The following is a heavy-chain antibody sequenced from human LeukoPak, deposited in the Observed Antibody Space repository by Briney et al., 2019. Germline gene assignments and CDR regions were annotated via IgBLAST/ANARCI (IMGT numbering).Heavy chain of an antibody. CDR2: LYSGGTT. J-gene: IGHJ4*02. CDR3: AREVLDTAMALGY. CDR1: VFTDRRNY. D-gene: IGHD5-18*01. V-gene: IGHV3-66*01. Sequence: GGTLRLSRAASVFTDRRNYMSCVPEAPGKGLEGVSILYSGGTTYHGASVKGRFTLSKDNSKNTIHLQMNNLRAEDTAGYYCAREVLDTAMALGYWGQGTLVTVSS.